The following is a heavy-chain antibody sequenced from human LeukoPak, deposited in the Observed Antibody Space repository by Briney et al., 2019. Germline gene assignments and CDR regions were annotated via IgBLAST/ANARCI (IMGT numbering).Heavy chain of an antibody. Sequence: SQTLSLTCTVSGASISSGGYYWGWIRQPPGKGLEWIGSIYYSGSTYYNPSLKSRVTISVDTSKNQFSLKLSSVTAADTAVYYCATDYYDSSGYPHGDYWGQGTLVTVSS. D-gene: IGHD3-22*01. CDR2: IYYSGST. CDR3: ATDYYDSSGYPHGDY. V-gene: IGHV4-39*01. J-gene: IGHJ4*02. CDR1: GASISSGGYY.